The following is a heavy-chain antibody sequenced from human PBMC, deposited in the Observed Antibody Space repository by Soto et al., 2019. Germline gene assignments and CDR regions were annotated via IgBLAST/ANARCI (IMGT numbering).Heavy chain of an antibody. CDR2: IIPIFGTA. V-gene: IGHV1-69*13. J-gene: IGHJ6*02. Sequence: SVKVSCKASGGTFSSYAISWVRQAPGQGLEWMGGIIPIFGTANYAQKFRGRVTITADESTSTAYMELSSLRSEDTAVYYCARHIGCSGGSGGLRGAYNYYYGMDVWGQGTRVTVSS. D-gene: IGHD2-15*01. CDR1: GGTFSSYA. CDR3: ARHIGCSGGSGGLRGAYNYYYGMDV.